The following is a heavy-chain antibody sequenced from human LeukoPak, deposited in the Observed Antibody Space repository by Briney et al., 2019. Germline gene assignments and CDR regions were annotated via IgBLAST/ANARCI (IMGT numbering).Heavy chain of an antibody. CDR1: GFTFSSYA. CDR3: ARKDCISTSCYNGY. V-gene: IGHV3-30*04. Sequence: GGSLRLSCAASGFTFSSYAMHWVRQAPGKGQEWVAVISYDGSYKYCADSVKGRFTISRDNSKNTLFLQMISLRAEDTAVYYCARKDCISTSCYNGYWGQGTLVTVSS. CDR2: ISYDGSYK. D-gene: IGHD2-2*02. J-gene: IGHJ4*02.